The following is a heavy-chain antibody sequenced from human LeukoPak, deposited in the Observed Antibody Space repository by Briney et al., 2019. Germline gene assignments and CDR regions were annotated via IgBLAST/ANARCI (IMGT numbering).Heavy chain of an antibody. J-gene: IGHJ4*02. CDR3: AKDDILTGYNLDF. CDR1: GFTFSSRDW. Sequence: GGSLRLSCVASGFTFSSRDWMTWVRQAPGKGLEWVANIKQDGSEKNYVDSVKGRFTISRDNSKNTMYLQMNSLRVEDTAVYYCAKDDILTGYNLDFWGQGTLVTVSS. CDR2: IKQDGSEK. D-gene: IGHD3-9*01. V-gene: IGHV3-7*01.